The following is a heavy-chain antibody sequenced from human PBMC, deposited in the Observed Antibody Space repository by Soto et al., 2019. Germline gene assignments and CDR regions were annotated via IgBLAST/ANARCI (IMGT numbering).Heavy chain of an antibody. D-gene: IGHD6-6*01. CDR2: ISAYNGNT. CDR3: ARVLPDALSIAARPIWFDP. CDR1: GYTFTSYG. J-gene: IGHJ5*02. Sequence: ASVKVSCKASGYTFTSYGISWVRQAPGQGLEWMGWISAYNGNTNYAQKLQGRVTMTTDTSTSTAYMELRSLRSDDTAVYYCARVLPDALSIAARPIWFDPWGQVTLVTVSS. V-gene: IGHV1-18*04.